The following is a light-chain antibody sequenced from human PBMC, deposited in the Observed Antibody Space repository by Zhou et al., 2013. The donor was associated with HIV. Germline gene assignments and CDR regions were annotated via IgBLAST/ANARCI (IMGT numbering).Light chain of an antibody. J-gene: IGKJ1*01. CDR2: DAN. CDR1: QSVNNY. CDR3: QQYVSSPRT. Sequence: EIVLTQSPATVSLSPGARVTLSCRASQSVNNYLAWYQHKPGQPPRLVIYDANNRAPGVPVRFSGSASGTDFNLTISRLEPDDFATYYCQQYVSSPRTFGQGTKVEIK. V-gene: IGKV3-11*01.